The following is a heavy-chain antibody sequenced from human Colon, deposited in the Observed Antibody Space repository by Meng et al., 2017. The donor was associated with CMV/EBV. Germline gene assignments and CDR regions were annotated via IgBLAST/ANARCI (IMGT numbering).Heavy chain of an antibody. CDR2: IWYDGSNK. Sequence: GESLKISCAASGFIFSSYGMHWVRQAPGKGLEWVAVIWYDGSNKYYADSVKGRFNISRDNSKNTLYLQMNSLRAEDTAVYYCAKEYSSSSTKYFDYWGQGTLVTVSS. CDR1: GFIFSSYG. J-gene: IGHJ4*02. D-gene: IGHD6-6*01. V-gene: IGHV3-33*06. CDR3: AKEYSSSSTKYFDY.